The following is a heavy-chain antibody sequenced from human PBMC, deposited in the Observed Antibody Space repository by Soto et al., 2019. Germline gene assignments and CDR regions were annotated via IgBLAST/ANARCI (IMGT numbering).Heavy chain of an antibody. J-gene: IGHJ6*02. CDR3: ARLRFGEIGGMDV. CDR1: GGSFSGYY. V-gene: IGHV4-34*01. CDR2: INHSGST. D-gene: IGHD3-10*01. Sequence: SETLSLTCAVYGGSFSGYYWSWIRQPPGKGLEWIGEINHSGSTNYNPSLKSRVTISVDTSKNQFSLKLSSVTAADTAVYYCARLRFGEIGGMDVWGQGTTVT.